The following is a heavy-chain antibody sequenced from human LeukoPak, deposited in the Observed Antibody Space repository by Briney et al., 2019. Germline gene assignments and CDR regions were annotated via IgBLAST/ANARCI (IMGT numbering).Heavy chain of an antibody. CDR1: GDSVSSNRAA. J-gene: IGHJ4*02. CDR3: ARGQLGYCGGGDCYNFDY. V-gene: IGHV6-1*01. Sequence: SQTLSLTCAISGDSVSSNRAAWNWIRQSPSRGLEWLGRTYYRSKWYNDYAESVKSRITINPDTSKNQFYLQLKSVTPEDTAVYYCARGQLGYCGGGDCYNFDYWGQGTLVTVSS. D-gene: IGHD2-15*01. CDR2: TYYRSKWYN.